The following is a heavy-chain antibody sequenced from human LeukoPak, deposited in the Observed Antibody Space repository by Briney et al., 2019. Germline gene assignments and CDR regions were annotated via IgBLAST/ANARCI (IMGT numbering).Heavy chain of an antibody. CDR2: ISGDGGST. CDR1: GFTFDDYA. D-gene: IGHD6-19*01. V-gene: IGHV3-43*02. J-gene: IGHJ1*01. CDR3: AKDIWLAGYFQH. Sequence: GGSLRLSCAASGFTFDDYAMHWVRQAPGKGLEWVSLISGDGGSTYYADSVKGRFTISRDNSKNSLYLQMNSPRTEDTALYYCAKDIWLAGYFQHWGQGTLVTVSS.